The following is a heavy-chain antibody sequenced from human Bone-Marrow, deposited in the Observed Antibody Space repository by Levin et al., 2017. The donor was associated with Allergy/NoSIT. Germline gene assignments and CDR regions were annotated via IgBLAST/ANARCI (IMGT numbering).Heavy chain of an antibody. Sequence: ASVKVSCVASGFAFNSYAMSWVRQAPGRGLQWVSAIGGRGDTTDYTDSVKGRFTISRDNTANTLYLELNSLRADDTATYYCAKQRGAYFDHWGQGTLVTVSS. CDR3: AKQRGAYFDH. D-gene: IGHD1-26*01. CDR1: GFAFNSYA. V-gene: IGHV3-23*01. CDR2: IGGRGDTT. J-gene: IGHJ4*02.